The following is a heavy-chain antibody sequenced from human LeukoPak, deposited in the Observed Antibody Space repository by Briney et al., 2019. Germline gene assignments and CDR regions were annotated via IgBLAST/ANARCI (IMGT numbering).Heavy chain of an antibody. J-gene: IGHJ4*02. V-gene: IGHV3-30-3*01. CDR2: ISYDGSNK. Sequence: SGGSLRLSCAASGFTFSSYAMHWVRQAPGKGLEWVAVISYDGSNKYYADSVKGRFTISRDNSKNTLYLQMNSLRAEDTAVYYCASVPAASDDYWGQGTLVTVSS. D-gene: IGHD2-2*01. CDR3: ASVPAASDDY. CDR1: GFTFSSYA.